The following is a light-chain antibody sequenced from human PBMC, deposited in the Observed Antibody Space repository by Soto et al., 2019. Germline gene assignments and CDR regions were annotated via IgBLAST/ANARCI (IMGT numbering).Light chain of an antibody. CDR2: ATS. CDR1: QSISTY. Sequence: DIQMTQSPSSLSASVGDRVTITCRASQSISTYLHWYQQKPGTAPKLLIYATSNLQSGVPSRFSGSGSGTDFTLTINSLQPEDFATYYCQHAYSTPWTFGQGTKVEIK. J-gene: IGKJ1*01. CDR3: QHAYSTPWT. V-gene: IGKV1-39*01.